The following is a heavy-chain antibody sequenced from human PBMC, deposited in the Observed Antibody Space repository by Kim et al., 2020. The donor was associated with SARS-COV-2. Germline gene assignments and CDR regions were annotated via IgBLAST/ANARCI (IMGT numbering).Heavy chain of an antibody. CDR3: ARGLHYDFWSPPGGMDV. D-gene: IGHD3-3*01. J-gene: IGHJ6*02. Sequence: SETLSLTCTVSGGSISSYYWSWIRQPPGKGLEWIGYIYYSGSTNYNPSLKSRVTISVDTSKNQFSLKLSSVTAADTAVYYCARGLHYDFWSPPGGMDVWGQGTTVTVSS. V-gene: IGHV4-59*01. CDR2: IYYSGST. CDR1: GGSISSYY.